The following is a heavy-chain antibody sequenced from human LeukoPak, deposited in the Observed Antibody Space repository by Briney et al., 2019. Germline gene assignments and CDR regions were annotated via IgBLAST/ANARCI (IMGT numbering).Heavy chain of an antibody. D-gene: IGHD2-21*02. CDR1: ADSTSSTAYY. J-gene: IGHJ4*02. CDR3: ARRSFRGGDCLWLDS. CDR2: IYHTGVT. V-gene: IGHV4-39*01. Sequence: PSETLSLTCSVSADSTSSTAYYWGWIRQPPGKGLEWIGSIYHTGVTYYSPSLKSRVTISAHTSKNQFSLNLISVTAADTAMYYCARRSFRGGDCLWLDSWGRGTLVTVSS.